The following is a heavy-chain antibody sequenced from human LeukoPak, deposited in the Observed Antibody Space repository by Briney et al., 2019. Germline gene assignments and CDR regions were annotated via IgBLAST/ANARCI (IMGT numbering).Heavy chain of an antibody. Sequence: PGGSLRLSCAASGFTFSDYYMSWIRQAPGKGLEWISYISSSGSTIFQADSMKGRFTISRDNAKNSLYLQMNNLRDEDTAVYYCARVSSQQLKWGQGTLVTVSS. CDR3: ARVSSQQLK. V-gene: IGHV3-11*01. CDR2: ISSSGSTI. D-gene: IGHD6-13*01. CDR1: GFTFSDYY. J-gene: IGHJ4*02.